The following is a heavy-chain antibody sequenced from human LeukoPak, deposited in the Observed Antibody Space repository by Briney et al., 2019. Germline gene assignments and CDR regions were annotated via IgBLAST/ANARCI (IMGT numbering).Heavy chain of an antibody. CDR3: ARDMLYCSSTSCYWSGRRYGMDV. V-gene: IGHV1-46*01. J-gene: IGHJ6*02. Sequence: ASAKVSCKASGYTFTSYYMHWVRQAPGQGLEWMGIINPSGGSTSYAQKFQGRVTMTRDTSTSTVYMELSSLRSEDTAVYYCARDMLYCSSTSCYWSGRRYGMDVWGQGTTVTVSS. D-gene: IGHD2-2*01. CDR2: INPSGGST. CDR1: GYTFTSYY.